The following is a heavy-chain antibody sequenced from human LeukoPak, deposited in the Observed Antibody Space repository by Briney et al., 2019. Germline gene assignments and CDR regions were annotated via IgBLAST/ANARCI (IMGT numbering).Heavy chain of an antibody. D-gene: IGHD2-15*01. CDR1: GGTFSSYA. J-gene: IGHJ5*02. V-gene: IGHV1-69*04. CDR3: ARISEDCSGGSCYLSNWFDP. CDR2: IIPILGIA. Sequence: SVKVSCKASGGTFSSYAISWVRQAPGQGLEWMGRIIPILGIANYAQKFQGRVTITADKSTSTAYMELSSLRSEDTAVYYCARISEDCSGGSCYLSNWFDPWGQGTLVTVSS.